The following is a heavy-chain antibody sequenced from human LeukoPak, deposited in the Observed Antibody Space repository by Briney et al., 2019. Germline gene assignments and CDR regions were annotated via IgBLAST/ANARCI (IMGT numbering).Heavy chain of an antibody. CDR3: ARGARVTMVRGVWFDP. J-gene: IGHJ5*02. CDR1: GYTCIGYY. V-gene: IGHV1-2*02. Sequence: ASVKISCKASGYTCIGYYMHWVRHAPGQGLQWMGWMNPISGGKNDAQKCQGMVTMASVTSISTAYMELMRLRSEDTAVYDCARGARVTMVRGVWFDPWGQGTLVTVSS. D-gene: IGHD3-10*01. CDR2: MNPISGGK.